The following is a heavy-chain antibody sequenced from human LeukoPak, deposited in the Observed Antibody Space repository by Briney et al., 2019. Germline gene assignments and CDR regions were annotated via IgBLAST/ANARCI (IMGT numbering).Heavy chain of an antibody. D-gene: IGHD4-17*01. V-gene: IGHV4-59*08. CDR1: GGSISSYY. Sequence: SETLSLTCTASGGSISSYYWRWVRQPPGKGLEWIGYIYYSGGTNYNPSLKSRVTISVDTSKNHFSLQLGSVTAADTAVYHCARHMEYGDYYYYYYGMDVWGQGTTVTVSS. CDR2: IYYSGGT. J-gene: IGHJ6*02. CDR3: ARHMEYGDYYYYYYGMDV.